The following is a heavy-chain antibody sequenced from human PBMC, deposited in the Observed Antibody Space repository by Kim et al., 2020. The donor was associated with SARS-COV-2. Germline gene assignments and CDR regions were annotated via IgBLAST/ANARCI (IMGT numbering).Heavy chain of an antibody. V-gene: IGHV3-23*01. CDR2: ISGSGGST. J-gene: IGHJ6*02. CDR1: GFTFSSYA. Sequence: LSLTCAASGFTFSSYAMSWVRQAPGKGLEWVSAISGSGGSTYYADSVKGRFTISRDNSKNTLYLQMNSLRAEDTAVYYCAKNWISSSWYWDVYYYYGMDVWGQGTTVTVSS. D-gene: IGHD6-13*01. CDR3: AKNWISSSWYWDVYYYYGMDV.